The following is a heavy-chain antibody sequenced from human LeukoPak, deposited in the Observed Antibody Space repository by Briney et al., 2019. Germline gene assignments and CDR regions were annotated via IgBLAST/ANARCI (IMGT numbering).Heavy chain of an antibody. V-gene: IGHV4-39*07. Sequence: SETLSLTCTVSGGSITSYYWSWIRQPPGKGLEWIGSIYYSGSTYYNPSLKSRVTISVDTSKNQFSLKLSSVTAADTAVYYCARRLGPDWYFDLWGRGTLVTVSS. CDR2: IYYSGST. CDR1: GGSITSYY. D-gene: IGHD2-2*01. CDR3: ARRLGPDWYFDL. J-gene: IGHJ2*01.